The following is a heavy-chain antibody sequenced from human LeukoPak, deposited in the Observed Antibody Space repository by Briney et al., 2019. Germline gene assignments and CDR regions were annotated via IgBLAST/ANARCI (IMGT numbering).Heavy chain of an antibody. CDR1: GFTFSSYA. CDR2: ISSNGGST. V-gene: IGHV3-64D*06. J-gene: IGHJ5*02. D-gene: IGHD3-10*01. CDR3: VSALWFGENDWFDP. Sequence: GGSLRLSCSASGFTFSSYAMHWVRQAPGKGLEYVSAISSNGGSTYYADSVKGRFTISRDNSKNTLYLQMSSLRAEDTAVYYCVSALWFGENDWFDPWGQGTLVTVSS.